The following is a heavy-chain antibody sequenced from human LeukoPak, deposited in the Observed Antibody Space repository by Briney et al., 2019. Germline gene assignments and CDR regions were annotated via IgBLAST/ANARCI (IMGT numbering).Heavy chain of an antibody. J-gene: IGHJ5*02. V-gene: IGHV1-46*01. CDR1: GYTFTSYY. D-gene: IGHD2-15*01. CDR3: ARDRRILGWFDP. Sequence: ASVKVSCKASGYTFTSYYMHWVRQAPGQGLEWMGIINPSGGSTSYAQKFQGRVTMTRDTSISTAYMELSRLRSDDTAVYYCARDRRILGWFDPWGQGTLVTVSS. CDR2: INPSGGST.